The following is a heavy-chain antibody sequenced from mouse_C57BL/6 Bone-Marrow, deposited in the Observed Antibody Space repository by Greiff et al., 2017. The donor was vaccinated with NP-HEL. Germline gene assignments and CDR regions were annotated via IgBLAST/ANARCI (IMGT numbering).Heavy chain of an antibody. Sequence: EVKLMESGPGLAKPSQTLSLTCSVTGYSITSDYWNWIRKFPGNKLEYMGYISYSGSTYSNPSLKSRISITRDTSKNQYYLQLNSVTTEDTATYYCARSPITTVVYWYFDVWGTGTTVTVSS. V-gene: IGHV3-8*01. D-gene: IGHD1-1*01. J-gene: IGHJ1*03. CDR3: ARSPITTVVYWYFDV. CDR2: ISYSGST. CDR1: GYSITSDY.